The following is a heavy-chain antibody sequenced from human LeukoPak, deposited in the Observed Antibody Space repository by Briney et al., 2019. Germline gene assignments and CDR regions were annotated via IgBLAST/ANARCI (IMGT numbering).Heavy chain of an antibody. CDR3: ARGGWYYYDSSGYYLIDN. D-gene: IGHD3-22*01. V-gene: IGHV1-18*04. Sequence: ASVKVSCKASGYTFTGYYMHWARQAPGQGLEWMGWISTYNGNTKYAQKFQARVTLTTDTSTNTAYMELWSLRSDDTALYYCARGGWYYYDSSGYYLIDNWGPGTLVTVSS. J-gene: IGHJ4*02. CDR2: ISTYNGNT. CDR1: GYTFTGYY.